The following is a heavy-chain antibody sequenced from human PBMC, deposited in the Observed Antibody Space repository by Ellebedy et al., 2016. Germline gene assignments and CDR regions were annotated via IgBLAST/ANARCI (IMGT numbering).Heavy chain of an antibody. V-gene: IGHV2-5*02. CDR2: IYWDDDK. D-gene: IGHD5-12*01. Sequence: SGPTLVKPTQTLTLTCTFSGFSLSTSGVGVGWIRQPPGKALEWLALIYWDDDKRYSPSLKSRLTITKDTSKNQVVLTMTNMDPVDTATYYCAHNQVATIGVNAFDIWGQGTMVTVSS. J-gene: IGHJ3*02. CDR3: AHNQVATIGVNAFDI. CDR1: GFSLSTSGVG.